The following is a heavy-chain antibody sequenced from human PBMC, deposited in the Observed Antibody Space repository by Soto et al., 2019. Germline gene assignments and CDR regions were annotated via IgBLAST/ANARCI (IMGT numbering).Heavy chain of an antibody. Sequence: ASVKVSCKASGYTFTGYYMHWVRQAPGQGLEWMGWINPNSGGTNYAQKFQGRVTMTRDTSISTAYMELSRLRSDDTAVYYCVLPAAPLLELFNYWGQGTLVTVSS. CDR3: VLPAAPLLELFNY. CDR2: INPNSGGT. D-gene: IGHD2-2*01. V-gene: IGHV1-2*02. CDR1: GYTFTGYY. J-gene: IGHJ4*02.